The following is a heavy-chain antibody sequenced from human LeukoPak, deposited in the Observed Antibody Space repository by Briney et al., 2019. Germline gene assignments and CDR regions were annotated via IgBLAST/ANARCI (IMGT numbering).Heavy chain of an antibody. J-gene: IGHJ4*02. CDR2: INHSGST. D-gene: IGHD3-10*01. CDR3: ARPRYVSGSLDS. Sequence: SETLSLTCAVSGGSFSGHYWTWIRHPPGKELEWIGEINHSGSTTYNPSLNNRVTISIDTSKNQFSLKLRSVTAADTAVYYCARPRYVSGSLDSWGQGTLVTVSS. V-gene: IGHV4-34*01. CDR1: GGSFSGHY.